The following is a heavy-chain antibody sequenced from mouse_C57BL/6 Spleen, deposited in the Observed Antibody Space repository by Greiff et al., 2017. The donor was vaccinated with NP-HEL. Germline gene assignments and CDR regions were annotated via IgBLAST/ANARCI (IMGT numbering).Heavy chain of an antibody. J-gene: IGHJ4*01. V-gene: IGHV5-4*01. CDR3: ARDRDARGYAMDY. D-gene: IGHD3-1*01. CDR2: ISDGGSYT. CDR1: GFTFSSYA. Sequence: DVMLVESGGGLVKPGGSLKLSCAASGFTFSSYAMSWVRQTPEKRLEWVATISDGGSYTYYQDNVKGRFTISRDKAKNNLYLQMSHMNSEDTAMYYCARDRDARGYAMDYWGQGTSVTVSS.